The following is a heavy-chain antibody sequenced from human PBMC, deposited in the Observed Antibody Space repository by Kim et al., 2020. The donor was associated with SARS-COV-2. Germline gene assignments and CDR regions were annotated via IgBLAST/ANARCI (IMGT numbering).Heavy chain of an antibody. J-gene: IGHJ4*02. Sequence: YNPSLQSRVTISVDTSKNQFSLKLSSVTAADTAVYYCARSRLLSKTSFDYWGQGTLVTVSS. D-gene: IGHD2-2*01. CDR3: ARSRLLSKTSFDY. V-gene: IGHV4-34*01.